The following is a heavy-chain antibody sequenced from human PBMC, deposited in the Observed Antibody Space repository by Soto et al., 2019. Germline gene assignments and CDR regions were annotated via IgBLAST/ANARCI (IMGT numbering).Heavy chain of an antibody. J-gene: IGHJ5*02. D-gene: IGHD2-8*01. Sequence: PSETLSLTCVVSSYSISSGFFWARIRQPPGKGLEWVGSIYHTGDTHYNPSLRSQVSMSVDTSKNHFSLRLTYLTAADTAVYFCARDTNSLDLWGQGILVTVSS. CDR3: ARDTNSLDL. CDR2: IYHTGDT. CDR1: SYSISSGFF. V-gene: IGHV4-38-2*02.